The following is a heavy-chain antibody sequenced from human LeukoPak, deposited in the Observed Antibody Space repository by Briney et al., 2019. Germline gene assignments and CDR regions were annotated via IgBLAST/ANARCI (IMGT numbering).Heavy chain of an antibody. CDR2: IIPILGIA. V-gene: IGHV1-69*04. D-gene: IGHD5-12*01. CDR1: GGTFSSYA. Sequence: SVKVSCKASGGTFSSYAISWVRQAPGQGLEWMGRIIPILGIANYAQKFQGGVTITADKSTSTAYMELSSLRSEDTAVYYCARVVAGDSGHYYFDYWGQGTLVTVSS. J-gene: IGHJ4*02. CDR3: ARVVAGDSGHYYFDY.